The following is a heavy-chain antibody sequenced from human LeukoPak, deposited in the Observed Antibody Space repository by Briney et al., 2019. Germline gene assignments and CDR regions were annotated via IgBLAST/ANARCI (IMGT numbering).Heavy chain of an antibody. Sequence: GGSLRLSCAASGFTFSSYAMSWVRQAPGKGLEWVSAISGSGGSTYYADSVKGRFTISRDNSKNTLYLQMNSLRAEDTAVYYCAKDTYYYDSSGYYYYLDYWGQGTLVTVSS. J-gene: IGHJ4*02. V-gene: IGHV3-23*01. CDR2: ISGSGGST. CDR1: GFTFSSYA. D-gene: IGHD3-22*01. CDR3: AKDTYYYDSSGYYYYLDY.